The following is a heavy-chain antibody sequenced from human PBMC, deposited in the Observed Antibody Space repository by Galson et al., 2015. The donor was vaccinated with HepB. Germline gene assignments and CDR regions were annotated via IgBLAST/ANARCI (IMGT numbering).Heavy chain of an antibody. D-gene: IGHD5-18*01. CDR1: GFTFSDYY. V-gene: IGHV3-11*05. CDR3: ARDPRIQLWSSHDAVDI. Sequence: SLRLSCAASGFTFSDYYMNWIRQAPGKGLEWASYISSSSRYTKYADSVKGRFTIYRDNAKNSLYLQMKSLRAEDTAVYYCARDPRIQLWSSHDAVDIWGQGTMVTVSS. CDR2: ISSSSRYT. J-gene: IGHJ3*02.